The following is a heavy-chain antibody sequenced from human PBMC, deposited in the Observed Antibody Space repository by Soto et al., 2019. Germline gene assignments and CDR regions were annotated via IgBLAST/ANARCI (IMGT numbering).Heavy chain of an antibody. CDR1: GVVFSNYW. Sequence: GGSLRLSCAASGVVFSNYWMSWVRRAPGKGLEWLANINQDGSGRFHADSVKGRFTISRDNAENSLYLQMNGLRVEDTAVYYCAAIDHGSESWGQGTLVTVSS. D-gene: IGHD2-2*02. V-gene: IGHV3-7*01. CDR3: AAIDHGSES. CDR2: INQDGSGR. J-gene: IGHJ5*01.